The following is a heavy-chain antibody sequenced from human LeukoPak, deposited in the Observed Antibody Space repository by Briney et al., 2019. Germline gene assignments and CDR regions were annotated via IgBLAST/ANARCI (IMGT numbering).Heavy chain of an antibody. J-gene: IGHJ4*02. V-gene: IGHV4-34*01. Sequence: SETLSLTCAVYGGSFSGYYWSWIRQPPGKGLEWIGEINHSGSTNYNPSLKSRVTISVDTSKNQFSLKLSSVTAADTAVYYCARRRPLSYYGSGSYIDYWGQGTLVTVSS. D-gene: IGHD3-10*01. CDR3: ARRRPLSYYGSGSYIDY. CDR2: INHSGST. CDR1: GGSFSGYY.